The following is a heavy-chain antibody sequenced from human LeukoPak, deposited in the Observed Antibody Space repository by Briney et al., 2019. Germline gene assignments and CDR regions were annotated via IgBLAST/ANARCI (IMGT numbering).Heavy chain of an antibody. D-gene: IGHD3-22*01. J-gene: IGHJ4*02. Sequence: SQTLSLTCAVSGGSISSGGYSWSWIRQPPGKGLGWIGYIYHSGSTYYNPSLKSRVTISIDTSRNQFSLKLSSVTAADAAVYYCARDTRSYDTSGYYYFDYWGQGALVTVSS. CDR2: IYHSGST. V-gene: IGHV4-30-2*01. CDR3: ARDTRSYDTSGYYYFDY. CDR1: GGSISSGGYS.